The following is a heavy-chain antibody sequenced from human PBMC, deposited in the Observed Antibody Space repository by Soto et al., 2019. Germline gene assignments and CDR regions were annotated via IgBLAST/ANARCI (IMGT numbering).Heavy chain of an antibody. CDR2: TYYRSKWYN. V-gene: IGHV6-1*01. Sequence: SQTLSLTCAISGGSVSSNSAAWNWIRQSPSRGLEWLGRTYYRSKWYNDYAVSVKSRITINPDTSKNQFSLQLNSVTPEDTAVYYCARDPDYDFWSDPPWYYGMDVWGQGTTVTVSS. J-gene: IGHJ6*02. CDR3: ARDPDYDFWSDPPWYYGMDV. D-gene: IGHD3-3*01. CDR1: GGSVSSNSAA.